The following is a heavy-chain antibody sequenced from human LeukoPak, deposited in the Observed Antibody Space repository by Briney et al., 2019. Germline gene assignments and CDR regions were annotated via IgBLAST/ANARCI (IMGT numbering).Heavy chain of an antibody. Sequence: SETLSLTCTVSGGSISSHYWSWIRQPPGKGLEWIGYIYYSGSTNYNPSLKSRVTISVDTSKNQFSLKLSSVTAADTAVYYCASRGYGNQFDYWGQGTLVTVSS. CDR2: IYYSGST. V-gene: IGHV4-59*11. CDR3: ASRGYGNQFDY. CDR1: GGSISSHY. D-gene: IGHD1-14*01. J-gene: IGHJ4*02.